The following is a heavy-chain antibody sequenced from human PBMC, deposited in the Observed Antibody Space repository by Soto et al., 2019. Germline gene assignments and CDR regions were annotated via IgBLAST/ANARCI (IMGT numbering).Heavy chain of an antibody. CDR1: GGSFSSYA. Sequence: ASGKVSCKASGGSFSSYAISWVRQAPGQGLEWMGGIIPIFGTANYAQKFQGRVTITADESTSTAYMELSSLRSEDTAVYYCARDGSGYGGNRHYYGMDVWGQGTTVTVSS. CDR3: ARDGSGYGGNRHYYGMDV. V-gene: IGHV1-69*13. J-gene: IGHJ6*02. CDR2: IIPIFGTA. D-gene: IGHD2-15*01.